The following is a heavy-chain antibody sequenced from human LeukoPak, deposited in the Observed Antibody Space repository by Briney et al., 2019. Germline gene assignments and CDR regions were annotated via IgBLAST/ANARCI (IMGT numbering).Heavy chain of an antibody. CDR2: IYHSGST. J-gene: IGHJ5*02. D-gene: IGHD2-2*01. CDR1: GYSISSGYY. CDR3: ATIGYCSSTSCSHNWFDP. V-gene: IGHV4-38-2*02. Sequence: SETLSLTCTVSGYSISSGYYWGWIRQPPGKGLEWIGSIYHSGSTYYNPSLKSRVTISVDTSKNQFSLKLSSVTAADTAVYYCATIGYCSSTSCSHNWFDPWGQGTLVTVSS.